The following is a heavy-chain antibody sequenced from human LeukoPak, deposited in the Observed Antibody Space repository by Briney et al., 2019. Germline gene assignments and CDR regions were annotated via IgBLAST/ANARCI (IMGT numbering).Heavy chain of an antibody. CDR1: GFTVSVNA. CDR2: MYSDGST. D-gene: IGHD1-14*01. V-gene: IGHV3-66*01. J-gene: IGHJ6*02. CDR3: ARDGITAYGMDV. Sequence: PGGSLRLSCAASGFTVSVNAMSWGRQAPGKGLEWVSIMYSDGSTYYADSVKGRFSTSRDNSKNTLYLQMNTLRAEDSAVYYCARDGITAYGMDVWGQGTTVTVSS.